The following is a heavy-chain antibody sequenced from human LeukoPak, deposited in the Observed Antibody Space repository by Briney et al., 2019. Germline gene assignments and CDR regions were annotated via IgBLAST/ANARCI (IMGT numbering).Heavy chain of an antibody. CDR2: ISGSGATT. J-gene: IGHJ4*02. CDR1: GFTFSSNA. Sequence: GGSLRLSCAASGFTFSSNAMSWVRQAPGKGLEWVSAISGSGATTSYADSVKGWFTISRDNSKSTLYLQMNSLRAEDTAVYYCAKDRTLDRGVSDYWGQGTLVTVSS. CDR3: AKDRTLDRGVSDY. V-gene: IGHV3-23*01. D-gene: IGHD3-10*01.